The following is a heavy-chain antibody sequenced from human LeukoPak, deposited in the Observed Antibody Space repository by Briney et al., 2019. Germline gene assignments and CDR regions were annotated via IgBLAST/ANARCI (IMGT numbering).Heavy chain of an antibody. V-gene: IGHV1-46*01. D-gene: IGHD2-2*01. J-gene: IGHJ5*02. CDR3: ARIYCSSTSCSNWFDP. CDR2: INPSGGST. CDR1: GYTFTSYY. Sequence: ASVTVSCKASGYTFTSYYMHWVRQAPGQGLEWMGLINPSGGSTSYAQKFQGRVTMTRDTSTSTVYMELSSLRSEDTAVYYCARIYCSSTSCSNWFDPWGQGTLVTVSS.